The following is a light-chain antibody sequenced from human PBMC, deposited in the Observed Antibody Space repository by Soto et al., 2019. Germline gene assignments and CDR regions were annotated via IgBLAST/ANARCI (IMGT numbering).Light chain of an antibody. CDR2: TNN. J-gene: IGLJ1*01. CDR3: AAWADSLNGYV. V-gene: IGLV1-44*01. CDR1: SSNSGSNT. Sequence: QSVLTQPPSASGTPGQRVTISCSGSSSNSGSNTVNWYQQLPGTAPKLLIYTNNQRPSGVPDRFSGSKSGTSASLAISWLQSEDEADYYCAAWADSLNGYVLGTGTTVTVL.